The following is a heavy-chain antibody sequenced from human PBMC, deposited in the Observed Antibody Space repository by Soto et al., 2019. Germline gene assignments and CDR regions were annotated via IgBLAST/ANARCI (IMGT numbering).Heavy chain of an antibody. CDR1: GFTFNDYN. D-gene: IGHD3-3*01. CDR3: AKGEDFWDNYGFDI. Sequence: QVQLVESGGGVAQPGGSLRLSCAASGFTFNDYNIHWVRQAPGKGLQWVAVILYDGSDKSYADSVRGRFTISRDNYKNTLYLQMNSLRPEDTAVYYCAKGEDFWDNYGFDIWGQGTMVTVSS. CDR2: ILYDGSDK. V-gene: IGHV3-30*01. J-gene: IGHJ3*02.